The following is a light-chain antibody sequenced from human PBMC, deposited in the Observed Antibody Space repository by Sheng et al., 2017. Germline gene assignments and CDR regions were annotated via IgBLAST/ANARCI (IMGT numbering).Light chain of an antibody. CDR3: AAWDDSLNGLYV. J-gene: IGLJ1*01. CDR2: SNS. V-gene: IGLV1-44*01. CDR1: SSNIGSNP. Sequence: QSVLTQPPSASETPGQRVTISCSGSSSNIGSNPVNWYQQLPGTAPKLLIYSNSQRPSGVPDRFSGSQSGTSASLAISGLQSEDEADYYCAAWDDSLNGLYVFGLGPSHR.